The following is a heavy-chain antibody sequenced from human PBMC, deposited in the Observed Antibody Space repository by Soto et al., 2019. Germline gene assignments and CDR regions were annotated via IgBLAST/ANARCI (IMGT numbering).Heavy chain of an antibody. CDR1: GFTFSSYW. CDR3: ATHPYSSGWYC. Sequence: EVQLVESGGGLVQPGGSLRLSCAASGFTFSSYWMTWVRQAPGKGLEWVANIKQDGSEKYYVDSVKGRFTISRDNAKNSLYLQMNSLIAEDTAVYYCATHPYSSGWYCWGQGTLVTVSS. D-gene: IGHD6-13*01. J-gene: IGHJ4*02. V-gene: IGHV3-7*02. CDR2: IKQDGSEK.